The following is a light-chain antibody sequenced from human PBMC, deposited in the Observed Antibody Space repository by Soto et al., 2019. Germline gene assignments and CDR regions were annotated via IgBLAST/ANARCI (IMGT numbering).Light chain of an antibody. CDR3: GTWDSSLSAGV. CDR1: SGDVGGYYY. V-gene: IGLV1-51*01. J-gene: IGLJ3*02. CDR2: DNN. Sequence: QSVLTQPASVSGSPGQSITISCTGTSGDVGGYYYVSWYQQLPGKAPKLLIYDNNKRPSGIPDRFSGSKSGTSATLGITGLQTGDEADYYCGTWDSSLSAGVFGGGTKLTVL.